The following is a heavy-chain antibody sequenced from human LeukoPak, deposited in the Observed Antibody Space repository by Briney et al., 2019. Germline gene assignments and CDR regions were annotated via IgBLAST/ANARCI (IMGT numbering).Heavy chain of an antibody. Sequence: GASVTVSCKASGYTFTGYYMHWVRQAPGQGLEWMGWINPNSGGTNYAQKFQGRVTMTRDTSISTAYMELSRLRSDDTAVYYCARRGDYYYYYMDVWGKGTTVTVSS. D-gene: IGHD3-10*01. V-gene: IGHV1-2*02. CDR3: ARRGDYYYYYMDV. CDR2: INPNSGGT. CDR1: GYTFTGYY. J-gene: IGHJ6*03.